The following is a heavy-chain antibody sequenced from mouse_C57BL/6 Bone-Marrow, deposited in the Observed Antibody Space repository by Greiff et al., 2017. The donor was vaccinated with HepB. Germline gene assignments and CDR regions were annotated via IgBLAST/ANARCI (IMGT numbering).Heavy chain of an antibody. CDR3: ASTPITRVVYFDY. D-gene: IGHD1-1*01. Sequence: EVKLVESGGGLVKPGGSLKLSCAASGFTFSSYAMSWVRQTPEKRLEWVATISDGGSYTYYPDNVKGRFTISRDNAKNNLYLQRSHLKSEDTAMYYCASTPITRVVYFDYGGHGTTLTVSS. CDR1: GFTFSSYA. CDR2: ISDGGSYT. V-gene: IGHV5-4*03. J-gene: IGHJ2*01.